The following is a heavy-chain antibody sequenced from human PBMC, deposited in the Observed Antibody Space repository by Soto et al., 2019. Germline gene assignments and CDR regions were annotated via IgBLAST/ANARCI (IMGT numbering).Heavy chain of an antibody. Sequence: VASVKVSCKVSGYTLTELSMHWVRQAPGKGLEWMGGFDPEDGETIYAQKFQGRVTMTEDTSTDTAYMELSSLRSEDTAVYYCATLPQTKPSPHYYDSSGYYYFYAFDIWGQGTMVTVSS. CDR1: GYTLTELS. J-gene: IGHJ3*02. CDR3: ATLPQTKPSPHYYDSSGYYYFYAFDI. D-gene: IGHD3-22*01. CDR2: FDPEDGET. V-gene: IGHV1-24*01.